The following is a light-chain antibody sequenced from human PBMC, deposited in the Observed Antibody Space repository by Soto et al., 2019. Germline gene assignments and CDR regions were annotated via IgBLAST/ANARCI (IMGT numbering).Light chain of an antibody. V-gene: IGLV4-60*02. CDR1: SGHSSYI. J-gene: IGLJ3*02. CDR2: LEGSGSY. CDR3: ETWDFNTRV. Sequence: QSVLTQSSSASASLGSSVKLTCTLSSGHSSYIIAWHQQQPGKAPRYLMKLEGSGSYNKGSGVPDRFSGSSSGADRYLTISNLQFEDEADFYCETWDFNTRVLGGGTKLTVL.